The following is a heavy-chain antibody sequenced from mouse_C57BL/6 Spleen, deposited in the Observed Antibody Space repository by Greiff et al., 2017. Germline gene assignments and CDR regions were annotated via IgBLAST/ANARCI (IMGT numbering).Heavy chain of an antibody. CDR2: IDPENGDT. CDR1: GFNIKDDY. CDR3: SRQLRLLHFDY. D-gene: IGHD3-2*02. J-gene: IGHJ2*01. Sequence: EVQLQQSGAELVRPGASVKLSCTASGFNIKDDYMHWVKQRPEQGLEWIGWIDPENGDTEYASKFQGKATITADTSSNTAYLQLSSLTSEDTAVYYCSRQLRLLHFDYWGQGTTLTVSS. V-gene: IGHV14-4*01.